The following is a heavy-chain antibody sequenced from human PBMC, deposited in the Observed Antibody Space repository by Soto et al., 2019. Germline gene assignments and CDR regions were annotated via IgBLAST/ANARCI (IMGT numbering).Heavy chain of an antibody. D-gene: IGHD3-16*02. Sequence: QVQLVQSGAEVKKPGASVKVSCKASGYTFTSYGISWVRQAPGQGLEWMGWISAYNGNTNYAQKLQGRVTMTTDTSTSTAYMERRSLRSADTAVYYCARAQEYYDYVWGSYRAGWFDPWGQGTLVTVSS. CDR1: GYTFTSYG. V-gene: IGHV1-18*01. J-gene: IGHJ5*02. CDR2: ISAYNGNT. CDR3: ARAQEYYDYVWGSYRAGWFDP.